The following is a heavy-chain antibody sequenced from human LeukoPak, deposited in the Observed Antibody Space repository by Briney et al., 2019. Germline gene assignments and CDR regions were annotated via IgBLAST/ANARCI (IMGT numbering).Heavy chain of an antibody. CDR2: IYYGGST. CDR3: ARDGYGSGSYGWYDP. CDR1: GASINSSY. D-gene: IGHD3-10*01. Sequence: SETLSLTCSVSGASINSSYWSWIRHSPGKGLEWIGNIYYGGSTYYNPSLESRVTMSLDTSKNQFSLKLTSVTPADTALYYCARDGYGSGSYGWYDPWGQGTLVTVSS. J-gene: IGHJ5*02. V-gene: IGHV4-59*01.